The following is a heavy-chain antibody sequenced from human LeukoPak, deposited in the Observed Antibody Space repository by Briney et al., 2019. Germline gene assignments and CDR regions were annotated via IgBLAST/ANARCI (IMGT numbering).Heavy chain of an antibody. CDR1: RFTFSDYS. J-gene: IGHJ5*02. Sequence: GGGLRLSRVHSRFTFSDYSMSWVRQAPGRGGEWVSYISTITILTAYADSVKGRFTIPRDSATNSLYLQMNPLRVEDTATYYCARGFGCPAVPGLWFDPWGEGTLVPLSS. V-gene: IGHV3-48*04. D-gene: IGHD2-2*01. CDR2: ISTITILT. CDR3: ARGFGCPAVPGLWFDP.